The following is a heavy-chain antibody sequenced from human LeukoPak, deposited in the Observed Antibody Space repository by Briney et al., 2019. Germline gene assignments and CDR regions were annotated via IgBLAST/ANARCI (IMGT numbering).Heavy chain of an antibody. CDR3: AKKWPTLGGTTVAFES. Sequence: GGSLRLSCVASGFTFRDYAMSWVRQAPGKGLEWVSTMSGDTLSTWYADSVKGRFTITRDNSKSTVYLQMNSLTSDDTALYYCAKKWPTLGGTTVAFESWGQGTLVTVSS. J-gene: IGHJ4*02. V-gene: IGHV3-23*01. CDR1: GFTFRDYA. CDR2: MSGDTLST. D-gene: IGHD1-1*01.